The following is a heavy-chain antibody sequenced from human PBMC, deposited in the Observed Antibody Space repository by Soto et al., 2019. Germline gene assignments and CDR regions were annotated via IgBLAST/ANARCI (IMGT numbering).Heavy chain of an antibody. CDR1: GGSVSSGSYY. CDR3: ARVYRSKYYYGMDV. J-gene: IGHJ6*02. V-gene: IGHV4-61*01. Sequence: SETLSLTCTVSGGSVSSGSYYWSWIRQPPGKGLEWIGYIYYSGSTSYNPSLKSRVTISVDTSKNQFSLKLSSVTAADTAVYYCARVYRSKYYYGMDVWGQGTTVTVSS. CDR2: IYYSGST.